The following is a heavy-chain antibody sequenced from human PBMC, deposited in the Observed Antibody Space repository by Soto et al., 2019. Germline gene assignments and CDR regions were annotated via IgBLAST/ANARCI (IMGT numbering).Heavy chain of an antibody. J-gene: IGHJ5*02. CDR1: GYTFTSYD. D-gene: IGHD3-3*01. CDR3: ARVYDFWSGYPHDWFDP. V-gene: IGHV1-8*01. CDR2: MNPNSGNT. Sequence: ASVKVSCKASGYTFTSYDINWVRRATGQGLEWMGWMNPNSGNTGYAQKFQGRVTMTRNTSISTAYMELSSLRSEDTAVYYCARVYDFWSGYPHDWFDPWGQGTLVTVSS.